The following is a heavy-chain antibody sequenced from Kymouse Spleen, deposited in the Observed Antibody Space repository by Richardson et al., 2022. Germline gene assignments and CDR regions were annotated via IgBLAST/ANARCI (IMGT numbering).Heavy chain of an antibody. J-gene: IGHJ5*02. Sequence: EVQLVESGGGLVQPGGSLKLSCAASGFTFSGSAMHWVRQASGKGLEWVGRIRSKANSYATAYAASVKGRFTISRDDSKNTAYLQMNSLKTEDTAVYYCTRGYSSGWDWFDPWGQGTLVTVSS. V-gene: IGHV3-73*02. CDR3: TRGYSSGWDWFDP. CDR2: IRSKANSYAT. CDR1: GFTFSGSA. D-gene: IGHD6-19*01.